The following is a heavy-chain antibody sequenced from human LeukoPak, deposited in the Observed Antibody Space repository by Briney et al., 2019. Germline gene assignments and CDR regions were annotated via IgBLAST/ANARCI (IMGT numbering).Heavy chain of an antibody. D-gene: IGHD3-3*01. CDR1: GYSISSLYY. CDR2: IYQSGGT. V-gene: IGHV4-38-2*02. CDR3: ARDSYYYFWSGYSWGAFDI. J-gene: IGHJ3*02. Sequence: SETLSLTCTVSGYSISSLYYWGWIRQPPGKGLEWIGTIYQSGGTYYNPSLKRRVTISVDTSKNQFSLKLSSVTATDTAVYYCARDSYYYFWSGYSWGAFDIWGQGTMVTVSS.